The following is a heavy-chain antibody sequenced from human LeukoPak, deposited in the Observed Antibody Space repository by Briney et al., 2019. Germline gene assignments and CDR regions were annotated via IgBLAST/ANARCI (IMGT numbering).Heavy chain of an antibody. D-gene: IGHD3-9*01. Sequence: SETLSLTCTVSGGSISSYYWSWIRQPPGKGLEWIGYIYYSGSTNYNPSLKSRVTISVDTSKNQFSLKLSSVTAADTAVYYCARSDQLRYFDWLSNDAFDIWGQGTMVTVSS. CDR3: ARSDQLRYFDWLSNDAFDI. CDR2: IYYSGST. CDR1: GGSISSYY. J-gene: IGHJ3*02. V-gene: IGHV4-59*01.